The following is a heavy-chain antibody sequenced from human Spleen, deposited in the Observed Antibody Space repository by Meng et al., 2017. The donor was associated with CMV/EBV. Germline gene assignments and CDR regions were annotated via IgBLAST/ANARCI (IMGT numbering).Heavy chain of an antibody. J-gene: IGHJ5*02. CDR2: IDNDGYRI. V-gene: IGHV3-74*02. D-gene: IGHD3-22*01. Sequence: VQLVESGVGLVKPGGSLRLSCAASGFTFSSYWMYWVRQAPGKGLVWVSRIDNDGYRISYADSVKGRFTISRDNAKNTVYLQMNSLRVEDTALYHCIRGGYYDAFDPWGQGTLVTVSS. CDR1: GFTFSSYW. CDR3: IRGGYYDAFDP.